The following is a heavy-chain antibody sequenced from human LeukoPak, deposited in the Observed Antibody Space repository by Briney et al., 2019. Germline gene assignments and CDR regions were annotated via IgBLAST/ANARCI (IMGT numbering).Heavy chain of an antibody. J-gene: IGHJ3*02. V-gene: IGHV3-30*18. CDR1: GFTFSSYG. CDR3: AKGGYYDSSGYYYVAAFDI. Sequence: GGSLRLSCAASGFTFSSYGMHWVRQAPGKGLEWVAVISYDGSNKYYADSVKGRFTISRDNSKNTLYLQMNSLRAEDTAVYYCAKGGYYDSSGYYYVAAFDIWGQGTMVTVSS. CDR2: ISYDGSNK. D-gene: IGHD3-22*01.